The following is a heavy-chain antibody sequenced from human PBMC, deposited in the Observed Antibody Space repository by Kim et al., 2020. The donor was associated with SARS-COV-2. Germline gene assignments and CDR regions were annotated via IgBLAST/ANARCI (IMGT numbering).Heavy chain of an antibody. CDR2: ISYDTTNK. J-gene: IGHJ2*01. CDR3: AKDASSSGWNDHWYLDL. CDR1: GFTFSSYG. Sequence: GGSLRLSCAASGFTFSSYGMHWVRQAPGNGLEWVTFISYDTTNKYYADSVKGRFTISRDNSKNTLSLQLNSLRVEDTAVYFCAKDASSSGWNDHWYLDLWGRGTLVTVSS. V-gene: IGHV3-30*18. D-gene: IGHD1-1*01.